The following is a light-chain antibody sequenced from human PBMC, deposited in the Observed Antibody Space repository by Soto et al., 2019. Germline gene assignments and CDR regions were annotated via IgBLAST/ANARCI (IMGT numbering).Light chain of an antibody. CDR3: QHRTAWPMT. J-gene: IGKJ5*01. CDR2: GAS. Sequence: EIVLTQSPATLSLSPGERATLSCRASQSVSSYLAWYQQRPGQAPRLLIYGASNRATGIPARFSGSGSGTDFTLTISSLEAEDFAVYSCQHRTAWPMTFGQGTRLEIK. V-gene: IGKV3-11*01. CDR1: QSVSSY.